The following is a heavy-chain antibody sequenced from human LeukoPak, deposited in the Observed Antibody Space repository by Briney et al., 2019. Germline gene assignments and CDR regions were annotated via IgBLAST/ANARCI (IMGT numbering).Heavy chain of an antibody. J-gene: IGHJ5*02. Sequence: PGGSLRLSCAASGFTFSSYGMHWVRQAPGKGLEWVAFIRYDGSNKYYADSVKGRFTISRDNSKNTLYLQMNSLRAEDTAVYYCAKDPIGYCSSTSCSHPNWFDPWGQETLVTVSS. D-gene: IGHD2-2*01. CDR1: GFTFSSYG. CDR3: AKDPIGYCSSTSCSHPNWFDP. V-gene: IGHV3-30*02. CDR2: IRYDGSNK.